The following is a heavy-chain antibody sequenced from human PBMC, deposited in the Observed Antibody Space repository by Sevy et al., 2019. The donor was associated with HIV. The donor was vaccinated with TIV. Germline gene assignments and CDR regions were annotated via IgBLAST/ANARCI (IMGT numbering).Heavy chain of an antibody. J-gene: IGHJ4*02. D-gene: IGHD6-13*01. V-gene: IGHV3-23*01. CDR2: ISGSGGST. Sequence: GGSLRLSCAASGFTFSSYAMSWVRQAPGKGLEWVSAISGSGGSTYYADSVKGRFTISRDNSKNTLYLQMNSLRAEDTAVYYCAKDRGIAAAGHFSFYYFDYWGQGTLVTVSS. CDR1: GFTFSSYA. CDR3: AKDRGIAAAGHFSFYYFDY.